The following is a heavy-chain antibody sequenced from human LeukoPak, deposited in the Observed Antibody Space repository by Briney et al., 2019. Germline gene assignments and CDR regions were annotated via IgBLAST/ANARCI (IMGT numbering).Heavy chain of an antibody. D-gene: IGHD4-23*01. V-gene: IGHV1-69*04. CDR1: GGTFSSYA. CDR3: ARDRAGDYGGWGNAFDI. Sequence: ASVKVSCKVSGGTFSSYAISWVRQAPGQGLEWMGRIIPILGIANYAQKFQGRVTITADKSTSTAYMELSSLRSEDTAVYYCARDRAGDYGGWGNAFDIWGQGTMVTVSS. J-gene: IGHJ3*02. CDR2: IIPILGIA.